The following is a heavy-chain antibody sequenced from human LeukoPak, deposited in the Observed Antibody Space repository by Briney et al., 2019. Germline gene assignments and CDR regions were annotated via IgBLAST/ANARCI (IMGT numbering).Heavy chain of an antibody. J-gene: IGHJ6*03. V-gene: IGHV1-2*02. CDR1: GYTFTGYY. Sequence: GASVKVSCKASGYTFTGYYIHWVRQAPGQGLEWMGWINPNSGGTNYAQKFQGRVTMTRDTSISTAYMELSRLRSDDTAVYYCARNGDYRNYYYYMDVWGKGTTVTVSS. CDR2: INPNSGGT. CDR3: ARNGDYRNYYYYMDV. D-gene: IGHD4-17*01.